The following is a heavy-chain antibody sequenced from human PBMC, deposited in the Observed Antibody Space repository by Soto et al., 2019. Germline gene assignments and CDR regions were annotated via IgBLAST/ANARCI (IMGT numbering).Heavy chain of an antibody. V-gene: IGHV3-21*01. Sequence: LRLSCAASGFTFSSYSMNWVRQAPGKGLEWVSSISSSSSYIYYADSVKGRFTISRDNAKNSLYLQMNSLRAEDTAVYYCARDDYYDSSGYYLTHFDYWGQGTLVTVSS. CDR2: ISSSSSYI. CDR3: ARDDYYDSSGYYLTHFDY. D-gene: IGHD3-22*01. J-gene: IGHJ4*02. CDR1: GFTFSSYS.